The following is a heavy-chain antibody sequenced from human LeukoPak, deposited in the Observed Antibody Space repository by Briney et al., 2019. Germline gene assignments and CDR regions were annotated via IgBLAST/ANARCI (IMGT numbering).Heavy chain of an antibody. CDR1: GYTFTCYY. CDR3: ARLEAGNPFTSFDY. V-gene: IGHV1-2*02. J-gene: IGHJ4*02. D-gene: IGHD3-16*01. CDR2: INPNSGGT. Sequence: ASVKVSCKASGYTFTCYYMHWVRQAPGQGLEWMGWINPNSGGTNYAQKFQGRVTMTRDTSISTAYMELSRLRSDDTAVYYCARLEAGNPFTSFDYWGQGTLVTVSS.